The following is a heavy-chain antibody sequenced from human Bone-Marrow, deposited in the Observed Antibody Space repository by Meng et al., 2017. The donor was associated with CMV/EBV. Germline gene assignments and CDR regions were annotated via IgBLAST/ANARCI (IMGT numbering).Heavy chain of an antibody. J-gene: IGHJ4*02. V-gene: IGHV4-30-4*08. D-gene: IGHD3-10*01. Sequence: LRLSCNVSGDSIRSRDYYWSWIRQSPGKGLEWIGYIHYSGSTYYNPSLKSRASISVDTSKDQFSLKLNSVTAADTAVYYCARGGVWFGELAYCGQGAPVTVSS. CDR3: ARGGVWFGELAY. CDR2: IHYSGST. CDR1: GDSIRSRDYY.